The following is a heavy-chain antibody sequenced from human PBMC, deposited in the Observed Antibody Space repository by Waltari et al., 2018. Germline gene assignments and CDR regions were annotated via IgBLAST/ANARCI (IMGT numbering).Heavy chain of an antibody. Sequence: QVQLVQSGAEVKKPGASVKVSCKTSGFTFTSYHMHWVRQAPGQGLEWMGWINGNNGDRDYAQKCRGRVTLTRETSLSTIYMEMNRLTSDDTAVYYCAREDIVATKVFDDWGHGTLVTVSS. CDR3: AREDIVATKVFDD. D-gene: IGHD5-12*01. J-gene: IGHJ4*01. CDR1: GFTFTSYH. V-gene: IGHV1-2*02. CDR2: INGNNGDR.